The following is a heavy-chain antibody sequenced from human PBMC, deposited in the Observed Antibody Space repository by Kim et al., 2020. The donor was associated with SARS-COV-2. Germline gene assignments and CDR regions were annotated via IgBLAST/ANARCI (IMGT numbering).Heavy chain of an antibody. J-gene: IGHJ4*02. D-gene: IGHD3-22*01. CDR1: SGSISNANSH. CDR2: LYYTGTT. V-gene: IGHV4-39*02. CDR3: ARQVSYVYVSRGYHDVVYFDY. Sequence: SETLSLTCTVSSGSISNANSHWAWFRQPPGKGLEWIGYLYYTGTTYSNPSLQSRVTLSLDPSKNHFSLKLMSMTATDTAVYYCARQVSYVYVSRGYHDVVYFDYWGQGTLGTVSS.